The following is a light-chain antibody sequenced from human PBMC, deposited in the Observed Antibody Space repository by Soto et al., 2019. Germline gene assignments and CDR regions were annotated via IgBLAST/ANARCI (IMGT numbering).Light chain of an antibody. V-gene: IGKV3-15*01. CDR2: DAS. CDR3: QQYSDWPLT. J-gene: IGKJ3*01. CDR1: QSVRSN. Sequence: EIVMTQSPATLSVSPGERATLSCRASQSVRSNYVAWYQQKPGQAPRLLIYDASTRATGIPARFSGSGSGTEFTLTISSLQSEDLAVYFCQQYSDWPLTFGPGTKVDI.